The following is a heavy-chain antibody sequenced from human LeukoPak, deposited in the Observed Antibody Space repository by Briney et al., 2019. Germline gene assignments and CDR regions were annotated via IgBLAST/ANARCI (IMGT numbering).Heavy chain of an antibody. Sequence: ASVKVSCKASGYTFTSYDINWVRQATGQGLEWVGWMNPNSGNTGYAQKFQGRVTMTRNTSISTAYMELSSLRSEDTAVYYCARGHYDILTGYKSAFDIWGQGTMVTVSS. CDR2: MNPNSGNT. CDR3: ARGHYDILTGYKSAFDI. D-gene: IGHD3-9*01. CDR1: GYTFTSYD. V-gene: IGHV1-8*01. J-gene: IGHJ3*02.